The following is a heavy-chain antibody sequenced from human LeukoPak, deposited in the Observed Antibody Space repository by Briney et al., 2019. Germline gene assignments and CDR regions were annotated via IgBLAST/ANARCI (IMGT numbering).Heavy chain of an antibody. V-gene: IGHV3-53*01. CDR2: FYRGDSR. D-gene: IGHD1-1*01. Sequence: PGGSLRLSCAASGFTVSSTYMSWVRQAPGKGLEWVSIFYRGDSRHYADSVKGRFTISRDNSKNTLYLQMNSLRAEDTAVYYCARGGLIQRHAFDIWGQGTMVTVSS. CDR3: ARGGLIQRHAFDI. CDR1: GFTVSSTY. J-gene: IGHJ3*02.